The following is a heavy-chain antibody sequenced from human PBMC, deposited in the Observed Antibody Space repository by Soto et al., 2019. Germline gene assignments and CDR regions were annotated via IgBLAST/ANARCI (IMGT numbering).Heavy chain of an antibody. CDR1: GYTFTSYY. CDR2: MNPNSGNT. Sequence: ASVKVSCKASGYTFTSYYINWVRQATGQGLEWMGWMNPNSGNTGYAQKFQGRVTMTRNTSISTAYMELSSLRSEDTAVYYCARGNAGFWSGSYYYYYMDVWGKGTTVTVSS. CDR3: ARGNAGFWSGSYYYYYMDV. J-gene: IGHJ6*03. V-gene: IGHV1-8*01. D-gene: IGHD3-3*01.